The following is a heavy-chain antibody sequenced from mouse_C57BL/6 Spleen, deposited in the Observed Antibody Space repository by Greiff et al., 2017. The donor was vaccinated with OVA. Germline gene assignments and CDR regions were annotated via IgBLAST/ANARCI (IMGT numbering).Heavy chain of an antibody. D-gene: IGHD1-1*01. J-gene: IGHJ4*01. CDR1: GYTFTDYY. V-gene: IGHV1-26*01. Sequence: VQLQQSGPELVKPGASVKISCKASGYTFTDYYMNWVKQSHGKSLEWIGDINPNNGGTSYNQKFKGKATLTVDKSSSTAYMELRSLTSEDSAVYYCAREEELITTSYYYAMDYWGQGTSVTVSS. CDR2: INPNNGGT. CDR3: AREEELITTSYYYAMDY.